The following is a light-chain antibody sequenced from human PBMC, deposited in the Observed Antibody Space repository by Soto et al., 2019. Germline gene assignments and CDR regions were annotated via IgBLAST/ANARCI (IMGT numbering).Light chain of an antibody. V-gene: IGLV2-8*01. Sequence: QSVLTQPPSASGSPGQSVTISCTGTSSDVGGYNYVSWYQQHPGKVPKLMIYEVSKRPSGVPDRFSGSKSGNTASLTVSGLQPEDEADYYCSSYAGSNNLLFGGGTKLTVL. CDR2: EVS. CDR3: SSYAGSNNLL. CDR1: SSDVGGYNY. J-gene: IGLJ2*01.